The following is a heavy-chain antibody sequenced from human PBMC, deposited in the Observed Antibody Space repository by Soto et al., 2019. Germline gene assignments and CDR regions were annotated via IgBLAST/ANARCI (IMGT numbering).Heavy chain of an antibody. D-gene: IGHD3-16*01. CDR2: ISGNANDI. CDR1: RFTFSNHA. V-gene: IGHV3-23*01. CDR3: AKKRSGSWSMGCFDS. Sequence: EVHLLESGGALVQPGGSPRLSCAASRFTFSNHAMNWVRQAPGKGLEWLSAISGNANDIYYADSVKGRFTISRDSSTNTVFLQMNSLRAEDTALYYCAKKRSGSWSMGCFDSWGQGTLVTVSS. J-gene: IGHJ4*02.